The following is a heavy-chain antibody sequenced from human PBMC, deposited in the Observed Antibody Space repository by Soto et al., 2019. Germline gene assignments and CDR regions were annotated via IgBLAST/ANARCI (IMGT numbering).Heavy chain of an antibody. V-gene: IGHV3-23*01. D-gene: IGHD6-19*01. J-gene: IGHJ4*02. Sequence: PGGSLRLSCAGSGFTFSSYAMSWVRQAPGKGLEWVSAISGSGGSTYYADSVKGRFTISRDNSKNTLYLQMNSLRAEDTAVYYCANSPPQWLVEGGFDYWGQGTLVTVSS. CDR1: GFTFSSYA. CDR3: ANSPPQWLVEGGFDY. CDR2: ISGSGGST.